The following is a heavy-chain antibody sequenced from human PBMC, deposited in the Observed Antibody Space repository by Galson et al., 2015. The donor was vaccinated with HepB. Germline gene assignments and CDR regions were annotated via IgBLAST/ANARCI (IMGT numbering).Heavy chain of an antibody. V-gene: IGHV3-23*01. CDR3: AKVRYCGGDCYDWFDP. J-gene: IGHJ5*02. Sequence: SLRLSCAASGFTSSSYAMSWVRQAPGKGLEWVSAISGSGGSTYYADSVKGRFTISRDNSKNTLYLQMNSLRAEDTAVYYCAKVRYCGGDCYDWFDPWGQGTLVTVSS. CDR2: ISGSGGST. D-gene: IGHD2-21*02. CDR1: GFTSSSYA.